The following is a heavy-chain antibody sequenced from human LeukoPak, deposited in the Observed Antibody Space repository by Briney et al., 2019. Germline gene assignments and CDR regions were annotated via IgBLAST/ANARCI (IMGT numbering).Heavy chain of an antibody. CDR3: SYRGYYFDY. D-gene: IGHD1-14*01. Sequence: SETLSLTCTVSGGSVRGSDYYWGWICQPPGKVLEWIGSMYYSGSTYYNPSLKGRVIISVDTSKNQFSLKLSSVTAADTAVYYCSYRGYYFDYWGQGTLVTVSS. V-gene: IGHV4-39*01. CDR2: MYYSGST. J-gene: IGHJ4*02. CDR1: GGSVRGSDYY.